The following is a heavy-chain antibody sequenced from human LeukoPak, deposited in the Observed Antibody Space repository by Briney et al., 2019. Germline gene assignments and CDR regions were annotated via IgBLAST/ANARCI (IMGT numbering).Heavy chain of an antibody. J-gene: IGHJ3*02. Sequence: GASVKVSCKASGYTFISYGITWVRQAPGQGLEWMGWISPYTTKTNYAQSLQGRVTMTTDTSTSTAYMELRSLRSDDTAVYYCARVRQWLATGRDAFDIWGQGTMVTVSS. CDR2: ISPYTTKT. D-gene: IGHD6-19*01. CDR1: GYTFISYG. CDR3: ARVRQWLATGRDAFDI. V-gene: IGHV1-18*01.